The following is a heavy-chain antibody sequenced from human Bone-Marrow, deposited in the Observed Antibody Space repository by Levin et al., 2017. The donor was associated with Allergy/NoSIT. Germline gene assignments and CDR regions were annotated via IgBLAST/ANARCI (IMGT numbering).Heavy chain of an antibody. D-gene: IGHD6-13*01. CDR1: GFTFSSYG. CDR3: AREGSWSSTWLGNYYFDY. Sequence: LSLTCDASGFTFSSYGIIWVRQAPGKGLEWVSYIGGDNYTKYYADSVKGRFTISRDNVKTSLYLQMNSLRGEDTAVYYCAREGSWSSTWLGNYYFDYWGQGTLVTVSS. V-gene: IGHV3-48*01. J-gene: IGHJ4*02. CDR2: IGGDNYTK.